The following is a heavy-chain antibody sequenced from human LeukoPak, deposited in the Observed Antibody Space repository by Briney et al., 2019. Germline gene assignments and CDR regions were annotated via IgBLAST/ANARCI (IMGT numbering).Heavy chain of an antibody. CDR1: GFLFRSYS. J-gene: IGHJ3*02. CDR2: INTGGIIT. CDR3: AREGFYGGFDI. V-gene: IGHV3-48*02. D-gene: IGHD4/OR15-4a*01. Sequence: GGSLRLSCAASGFLFRSYSMIWVRQAPGKGLEWVSYINTGGIITSYADSVKGRFTISRDNAKNSLNLQMNSLRDQDTAVYYCAREGFYGGFDIWGQGTMVTVSS.